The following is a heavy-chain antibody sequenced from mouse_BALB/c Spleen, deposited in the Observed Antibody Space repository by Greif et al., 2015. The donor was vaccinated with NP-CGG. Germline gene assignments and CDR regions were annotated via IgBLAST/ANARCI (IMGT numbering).Heavy chain of an antibody. J-gene: IGHJ4*01. CDR2: IYPGRGIT. CDR3: SRRRGNYDAMDY. V-gene: IGHV1-55*01. D-gene: IGHD2-1*01. CDR1: GYTFTSYW. Sequence: QVQLKHSGAELVKPGASVKMSCKASGYTFTSYWINWVKQRPGQGLEWIGDIYPGRGITNYNEKFKSKATLTLDTSSSTAYMQLSSLTSEDSAVYYCSRRRGNYDAMDYWGQGTSVTVSS.